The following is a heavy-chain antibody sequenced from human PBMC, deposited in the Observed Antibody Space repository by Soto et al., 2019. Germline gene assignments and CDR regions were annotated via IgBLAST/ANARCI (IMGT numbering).Heavy chain of an antibody. J-gene: IGHJ5*02. D-gene: IGHD2-2*02. CDR1: GGSISRSTFY. V-gene: IGHV4-39*01. CDR2: IYYSGST. Sequence: PSETLSLTCTVSGGSISRSTFYWGWIRQPPGKGVEWIWSIYYSGSTYYRPSLKSRVTISVDTSKNQFSLKLSSVTAADTAVYYCARQVPAAIRLGWFDPWGQGTLVTVSS. CDR3: ARQVPAAIRLGWFDP.